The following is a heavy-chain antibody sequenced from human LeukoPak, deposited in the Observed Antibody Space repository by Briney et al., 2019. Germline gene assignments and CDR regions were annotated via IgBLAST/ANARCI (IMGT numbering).Heavy chain of an antibody. V-gene: IGHV4-59*01. CDR3: ARETNGHYYDGGLDY. CDR1: GGSISSYY. CDR2: IYYSGST. J-gene: IGHJ4*02. D-gene: IGHD3-22*01. Sequence: PSETLSLTCTVSGGSISSYYWSWIRQPPGKGLEWIGYIYYSGSTNYNPSLKSRVTISVDTSKNQFSLKLSSVTAADTAVYYCARETNGHYYDGGLDYWGQGTLVTVSS.